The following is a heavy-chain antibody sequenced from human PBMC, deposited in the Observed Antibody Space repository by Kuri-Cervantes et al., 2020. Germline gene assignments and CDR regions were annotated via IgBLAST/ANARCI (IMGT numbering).Heavy chain of an antibody. CDR1: GRSFSGYY. J-gene: IGHJ4*02. CDR2: IYHSGSA. D-gene: IGHD6-19*01. V-gene: IGHV4-34*01. Sequence: ESLKISCVVYGRSFSGYYWSWIRQPPGKGLEWIGEIYHSGSANYNPSLKSRVTISVDKSKNQFSLKLSSVTAADTAVYYCARGVWIAVAGTRGYYFDYWGQGTLVTVSS. CDR3: ARGVWIAVAGTRGYYFDY.